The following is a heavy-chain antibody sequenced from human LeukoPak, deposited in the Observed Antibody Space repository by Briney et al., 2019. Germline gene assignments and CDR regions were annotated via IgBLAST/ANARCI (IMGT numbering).Heavy chain of an antibody. CDR2: INHDGTIR. CDR1: GFTFSRYG. Sequence: PGGSLRLSCGTSGFTFSRYGMHWVRQSPGKGLVWVSHINHDGTIRNYADSVRGRFTISRDIATLYLQMNSLGAEDTAVYYCARDVFSLGDSWGQGTLVTVSS. J-gene: IGHJ4*02. CDR3: ARDVFSLGDS. V-gene: IGHV3-74*01. D-gene: IGHD2/OR15-2a*01.